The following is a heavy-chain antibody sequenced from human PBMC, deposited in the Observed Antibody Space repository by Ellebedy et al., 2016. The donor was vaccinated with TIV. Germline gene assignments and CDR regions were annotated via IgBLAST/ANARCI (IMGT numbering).Heavy chain of an antibody. J-gene: IGHJ4*02. D-gene: IGHD6-13*01. CDR2: ITPVLGRP. CDR3: AREGISASGPPLFEL. CDR1: GDTFITYD. V-gene: IGHV1-69*10. Sequence: AASVKVSCKASGDTFITYDFNWVRQAPGQGLEWMGGITPVLGRPNYAPKFQGRVTVTADRSRNTVYLTLNSLRPDDTALYYCAREGISASGPPLFELWGPGTLIAVSS.